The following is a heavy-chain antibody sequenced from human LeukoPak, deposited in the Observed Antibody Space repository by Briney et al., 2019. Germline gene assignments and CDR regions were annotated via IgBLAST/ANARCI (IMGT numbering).Heavy chain of an antibody. D-gene: IGHD6-19*01. V-gene: IGHV3-23*01. J-gene: IGHJ4*02. CDR1: GFTFSSYA. Sequence: GGSLRLSCAASGFTFSSYAMSWVRQAPGKGLEWVSDISGSGGSTYYADSVKGRFTISRDNSKNTLYLQMNSLRAEDTAVYYCAREWMASSGWYSNPYFDYWGQGTLVTVSS. CDR3: AREWMASSGWYSNPYFDY. CDR2: ISGSGGST.